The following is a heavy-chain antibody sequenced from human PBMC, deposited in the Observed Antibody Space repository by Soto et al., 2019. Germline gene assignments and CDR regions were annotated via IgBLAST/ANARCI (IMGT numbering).Heavy chain of an antibody. CDR2: IPFDAGKE. CDR3: AKARDTSTWSGDLYHGMDV. Sequence: QVQLVESGGGVVQPGRSLRLSCAASGFSFSNYNFHWVRQAPGKGLEWVALIPFDAGKEFYADSVKGRFTISRDNSENTLYLEMNSLRAGDTAMYYCAKARDTSTWSGDLYHGMDVWGQGTAVTVSS. D-gene: IGHD6-13*01. V-gene: IGHV3-30*18. CDR1: GFSFSNYN. J-gene: IGHJ6*02.